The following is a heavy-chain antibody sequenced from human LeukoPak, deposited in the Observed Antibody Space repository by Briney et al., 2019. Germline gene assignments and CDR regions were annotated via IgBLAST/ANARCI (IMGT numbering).Heavy chain of an antibody. J-gene: IGHJ4*02. CDR2: ISWNSGSI. Sequence: GGSLRLSCAASGFTFDDYAMHWVRQAPGKGLEWVSGISWNSGSIGYADSVKGRFTISRDNAKNSLYLRMNSLRAEDTALYYCAKVNRGSYDTYYFDYWGQGTLVTVSS. D-gene: IGHD1-26*01. CDR3: AKVNRGSYDTYYFDY. V-gene: IGHV3-9*01. CDR1: GFTFDDYA.